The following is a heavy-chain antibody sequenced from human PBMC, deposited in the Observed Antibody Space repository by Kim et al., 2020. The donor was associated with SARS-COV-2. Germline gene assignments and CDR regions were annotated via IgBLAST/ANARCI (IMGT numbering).Heavy chain of an antibody. CDR1: GYTFTNYA. CDR3: ARGMGGYTGYILDY. D-gene: IGHD3-22*01. V-gene: IGHV1-3*01. Sequence: ASVKVSCKASGYTFTNYAMHWVRQAPGQRPEWMGYINGDKGDTKYSQKFQGRVTITRDTSATTAYMELSSLRSEDTAVYYCARGMGGYTGYILDYWGQGTLATVSS. J-gene: IGHJ4*02. CDR2: INGDKGDT.